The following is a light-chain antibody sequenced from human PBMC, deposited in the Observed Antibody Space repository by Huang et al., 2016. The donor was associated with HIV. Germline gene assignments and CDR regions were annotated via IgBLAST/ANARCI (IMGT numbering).Light chain of an antibody. CDR2: WAS. J-gene: IGKJ5*01. CDR1: QPLLSTANNKSY. Sequence: DIVMTQSPGSLTVSLGERASFNCTSSQPLLSTANNKSYLAWYQQKPRQPPKALIYWASNRESGVPERFSGSGSGTDFTLTISSLRAEDVALYYCQQYYSASITFGQGTRVEI. CDR3: QQYYSASIT. V-gene: IGKV4-1*01.